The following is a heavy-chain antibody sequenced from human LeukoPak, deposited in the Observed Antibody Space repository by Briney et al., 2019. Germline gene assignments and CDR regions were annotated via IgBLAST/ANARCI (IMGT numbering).Heavy chain of an antibody. V-gene: IGHV3-30*04. J-gene: IGHJ4*02. CDR1: GFTFSSYA. CDR2: ISYDGSNK. CDR3: ARDGGGYPTNFDY. D-gene: IGHD5-24*01. Sequence: GGSLRLSCAASGFTFSSYAMHWVRQAPGKGLEWVAVISYDGSNKYYADSVKGRFTISRDNSKNTLYLRMNSLRAEDTAVYYCARDGGGYPTNFDYWGQGTLVTVSS.